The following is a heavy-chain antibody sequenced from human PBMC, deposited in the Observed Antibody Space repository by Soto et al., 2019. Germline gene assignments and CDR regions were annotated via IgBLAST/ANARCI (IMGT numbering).Heavy chain of an antibody. J-gene: IGHJ6*02. CDR2: ISYDGSNK. CDR3: AKGEGSSWEEDYYYGMDV. CDR1: GFTFSSYG. D-gene: IGHD6-13*01. Sequence: PGGSLRLSCAASGFTFSSYGMHWVRQAPGKGLEWVAVISYDGSNKYYADSVKGRFTISRDNSKNTLYLQMNSLRAEDTAVYYCAKGEGSSWEEDYYYGMDVWGQGTTVTVSS. V-gene: IGHV3-30*18.